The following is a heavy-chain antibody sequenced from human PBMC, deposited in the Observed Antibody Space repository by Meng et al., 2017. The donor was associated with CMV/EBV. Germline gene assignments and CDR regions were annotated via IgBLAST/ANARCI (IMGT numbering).Heavy chain of an antibody. V-gene: IGHV1-18*01. J-gene: IGHJ4*02. Sequence: VQTGAERRDPGQSVTVSCNASADSLITFRITWVHQVPGQSLEWLGWMGVYYGNTNYAQNVQARVSMSTDTSTNTVYMELRRLSSDDTAVKYFARDAGRGRLPVAYWGQGTLVTVSS. CDR1: ADSLITFR. CDR2: MGVYYGNT. D-gene: IGHD3-16*01. CDR3: ARDAGRGRLPVAY.